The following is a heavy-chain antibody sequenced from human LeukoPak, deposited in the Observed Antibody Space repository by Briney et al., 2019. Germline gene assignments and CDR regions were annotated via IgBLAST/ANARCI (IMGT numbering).Heavy chain of an antibody. CDR1: GFSFSYAW. V-gene: IGHV3-21*01. CDR2: ISSSSSYI. CDR3: AKIAARIEDGYYFDY. Sequence: GGSLRLSCAASGFSFSYAWMSWVRQAPGKGLEWVSSISSSSSYIYYADSVKGRFTISRDNAKNSLYLQMNSLRAEDTAVYYCAKIAARIEDGYYFDYWGQGTLVTVSS. D-gene: IGHD6-6*01. J-gene: IGHJ4*02.